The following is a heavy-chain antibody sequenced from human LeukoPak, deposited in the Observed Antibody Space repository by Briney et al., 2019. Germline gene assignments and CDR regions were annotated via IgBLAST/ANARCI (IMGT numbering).Heavy chain of an antibody. J-gene: IGHJ4*02. Sequence: GGSLRLSCAASGFTVSSNYMSWVRQAPGKGLEWVSVIYSGGSTYYADSVKGRFTISRDNSKNTLYLQMNSLRAEDTAVYYCARDHPYYYDSSGYSEYYFDYWGQGTLVTVSS. CDR1: GFTVSSNY. V-gene: IGHV3-66*01. CDR2: IYSGGST. CDR3: ARDHPYYYDSSGYSEYYFDY. D-gene: IGHD3-22*01.